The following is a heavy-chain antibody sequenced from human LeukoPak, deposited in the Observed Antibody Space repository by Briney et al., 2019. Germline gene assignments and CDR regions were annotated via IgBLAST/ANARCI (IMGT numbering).Heavy chain of an antibody. D-gene: IGHD3-10*01. J-gene: IGHJ5*02. CDR3: AKDPIYGSGSYLRPNWFDP. Sequence: PGGSLRLSCAASGFTFDDYAMHWVRHAPGKGLEWVSGISWNSGSIGYADSVKGRFTISRDNAKNSLYLQMNSLRAEDTALYYCAKDPIYGSGSYLRPNWFDPWGQGPLVTVSS. V-gene: IGHV3-9*01. CDR1: GFTFDDYA. CDR2: ISWNSGSI.